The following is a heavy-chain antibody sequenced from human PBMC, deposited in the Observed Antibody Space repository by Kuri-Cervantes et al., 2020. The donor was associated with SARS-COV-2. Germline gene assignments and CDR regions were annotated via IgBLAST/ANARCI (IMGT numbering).Heavy chain of an antibody. D-gene: IGHD4-17*01. Sequence: GESLKISCAASGFTFSSYAMSWVRQAPGKGLEWVSAISGSGGSTYYADSVKGRLTISRDNSKNTLYLQMNSLRAEDTAVYYCARDATPTGALDYWGQGTLVTVSS. J-gene: IGHJ4*02. V-gene: IGHV3-23*01. CDR1: GFTFSSYA. CDR3: ARDATPTGALDY. CDR2: ISGSGGST.